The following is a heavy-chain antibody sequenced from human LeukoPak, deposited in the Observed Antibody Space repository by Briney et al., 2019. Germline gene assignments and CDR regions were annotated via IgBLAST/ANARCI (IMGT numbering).Heavy chain of an antibody. CDR1: GFTVSSNS. J-gene: IGHJ4*02. CDR2: IYSGTI. D-gene: IGHD4/OR15-4a*01. Sequence: GGSLRLSCTVSGFTVSSNSMSWVRQDPGKGLEWVSFIYSGTIHYSDSVKGRFTISRDNSKNTLYLQMNSLRAEDTAVYYCARRAGAYSHPYDYWGQGTLVTVSS. CDR3: ARRAGAYSHPYDY. V-gene: IGHV3-53*01.